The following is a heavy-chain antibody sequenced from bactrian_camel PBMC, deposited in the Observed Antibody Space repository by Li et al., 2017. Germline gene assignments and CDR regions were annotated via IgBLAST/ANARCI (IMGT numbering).Heavy chain of an antibody. D-gene: IGHD6*01. CDR1: RSSNDC. V-gene: IGHV3S53*01. CDR2: ISSNGIP. Sequence: QLVESGGGSVQAGGSLRLTCVLSRSSNDCLGWFRQAPGKEREGVASISSNGIPNYADSVKGRFTISQDSARNTVYLQMNNLQPEDTATYYCAEGRGSRGEHCYSLNYWGQGTQVTVS. CDR3: AEGRGSRGEHCYSLNY. J-gene: IGHJ4*01.